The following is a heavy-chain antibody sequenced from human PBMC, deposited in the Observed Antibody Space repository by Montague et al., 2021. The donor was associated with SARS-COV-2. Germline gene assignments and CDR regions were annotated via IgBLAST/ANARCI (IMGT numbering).Heavy chain of an antibody. V-gene: IGHV4-39*02. CDR3: ARGMVPGVTTPFDS. J-gene: IGHJ4*02. Sequence: SETLSLTCSVSSGSIISSGYYWGWIRQPPGKELEWIGNIHYSGTTYYNPSLQSRGTISVDTSKNHLSLRLSSVTAADTAVYFCARGMVPGVTTPFDSWGQGTQVTVSS. CDR2: IHYSGTT. D-gene: IGHD3-10*01. CDR1: SGSIISSGYY.